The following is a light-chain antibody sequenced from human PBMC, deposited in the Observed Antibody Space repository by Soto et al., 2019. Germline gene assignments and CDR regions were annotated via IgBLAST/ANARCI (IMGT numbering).Light chain of an antibody. CDR1: QNILRT. CDR2: GAS. Sequence: VMTQSPDTLSVSPGETATLSCKASQNILRTLAWYQQKPGQPPRLLIYGASTRVTGIPARFSGNGSGTEFTLTISSLQSEDFAVYYCHQYNNWPPWTFGQGTKVEV. CDR3: HQYNNWPPWT. J-gene: IGKJ1*01. V-gene: IGKV3D-15*01.